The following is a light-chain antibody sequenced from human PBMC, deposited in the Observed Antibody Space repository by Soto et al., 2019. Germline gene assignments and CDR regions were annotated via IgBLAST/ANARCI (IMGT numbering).Light chain of an antibody. Sequence: DIQMTQSPSSVSASVGDRVTITCRASQGISSWLAWYQQKPGKAPKLLIYAASSLQSGAPSRLSGRGSGTDFTLTIRSLQPEDFETYYCQQTNRFPHTFGQGTKLEIK. V-gene: IGKV1D-12*01. CDR2: AAS. CDR1: QGISSW. J-gene: IGKJ2*01. CDR3: QQTNRFPHT.